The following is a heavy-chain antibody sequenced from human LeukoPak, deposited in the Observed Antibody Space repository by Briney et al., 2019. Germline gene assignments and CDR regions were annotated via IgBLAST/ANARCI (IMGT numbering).Heavy chain of an antibody. CDR3: ARVSGLGRVVTTVTKVGGRVPYYFDY. J-gene: IGHJ4*02. D-gene: IGHD4-11*01. CDR1: GFTFSSYA. V-gene: IGHV3-23*01. Sequence: GGSLRLSCAASGFTFSSYAMSWVRQAPWKGLEWVSAISGSGGSTYYADSVKGRFTISRDNSKNTLYLQMNSLRAEDTAVYYCARVSGLGRVVTTVTKVGGRVPYYFDYWGQGTLVTVSP. CDR2: ISGSGGST.